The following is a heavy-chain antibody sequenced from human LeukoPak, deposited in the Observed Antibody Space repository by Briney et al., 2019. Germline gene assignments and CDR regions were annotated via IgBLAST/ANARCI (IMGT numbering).Heavy chain of an antibody. CDR1: GFILSDYS. D-gene: IGHD2-2*01. CDR3: ARDHKYAFDN. V-gene: IGHV3-48*01. Sequence: PGGSLRLSCAASGFILSDYSMNWVRQAPGKGLEWISYIGIDSGNTKYADSVKGRFTISGDKAKNSLYLQMNSLRVEDTAVYYCARDHKYAFDNWGQGTLVTVSS. CDR2: IGIDSGNT. J-gene: IGHJ4*02.